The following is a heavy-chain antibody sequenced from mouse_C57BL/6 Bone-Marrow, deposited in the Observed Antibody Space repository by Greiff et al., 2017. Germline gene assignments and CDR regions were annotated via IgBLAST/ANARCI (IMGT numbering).Heavy chain of an antibody. J-gene: IGHJ2*01. V-gene: IGHV3-6*01. CDR1: GYSITSGYY. D-gene: IGHD2-1*01. Sequence: VQLKESGPGLVKPSQSLSLTCSVTGYSITSGYYWNWIRQFPGNKLEWMGYISYDGSNNYNPSLKNRISITRDTSKNQFFLKLNSVTTEDTATYDCARTPSNYGNSYYFDYWGQGTTLTVSS. CDR2: ISYDGSN. CDR3: ARTPSNYGNSYYFDY.